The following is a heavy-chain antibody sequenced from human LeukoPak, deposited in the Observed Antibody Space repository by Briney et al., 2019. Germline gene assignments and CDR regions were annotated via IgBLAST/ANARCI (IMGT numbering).Heavy chain of an antibody. J-gene: IGHJ4*02. D-gene: IGHD1-26*01. CDR3: AREVSGSYYFDY. CDR1: GFTFSSYA. V-gene: IGHV3-30-3*01. CDR2: ISYDGSNK. Sequence: GGSLRLSCAASGFTFSSYAMHWVRQAPGKGLEWLAVISYDGSNKYYADSVKGRFTISRDNSKNTLYLQMNSLRAEDTAVYYCAREVSGSYYFDYWGQGTLVTVSS.